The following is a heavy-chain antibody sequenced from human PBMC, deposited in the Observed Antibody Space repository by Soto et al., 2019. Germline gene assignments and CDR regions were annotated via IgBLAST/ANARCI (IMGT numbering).Heavy chain of an antibody. V-gene: IGHV3-30-3*01. CDR1: GFTFSSYA. D-gene: IGHD4-17*01. Sequence: GGSLRLSCAASGFTFSSYAMHWVRQAPGKGLEWVAVISYDGSNKYYADSVKGRFTISRDNSKNTLYLQMNSLRAEDTAVYYCARGGGTVTTYSDYWGQGTLVTVPS. J-gene: IGHJ4*02. CDR3: ARGGGTVTTYSDY. CDR2: ISYDGSNK.